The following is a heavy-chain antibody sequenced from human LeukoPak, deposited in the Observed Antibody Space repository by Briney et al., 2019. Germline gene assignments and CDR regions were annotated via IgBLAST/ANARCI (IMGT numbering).Heavy chain of an antibody. D-gene: IGHD3-22*01. CDR1: GGSISSSNW. Sequence: SETLSLTCAVSGGSISSSNWWSWVRQPPGEGLEWIGEIYHSGSTNYNPSLKSRVTISVDKSKNQFSLKLSSVTAADTAVYYCARDVNYYDSSGYYPWGQGTLVTVSS. J-gene: IGHJ5*02. CDR3: ARDVNYYDSSGYYP. V-gene: IGHV4-4*02. CDR2: IYHSGST.